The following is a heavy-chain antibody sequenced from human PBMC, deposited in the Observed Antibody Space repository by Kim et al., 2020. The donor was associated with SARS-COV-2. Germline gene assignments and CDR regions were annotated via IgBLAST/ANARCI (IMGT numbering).Heavy chain of an antibody. D-gene: IGHD2-15*01. J-gene: IGHJ5*02. CDR1: GGSISSSNYY. CDR2: IYYSGST. CDR3: ARQGGGGFVVARKKFDP. Sequence: SETLSLTCTVSGGSISSSNYYWGWIRQPPGKGLEWIGTIYYSGSTYYNPSLKSRVTISVDTSKNQFYLKLSSVTAADTAVYYCARQGGGGFVVARKKFDPWGQGTLVTVSS. V-gene: IGHV4-39*01.